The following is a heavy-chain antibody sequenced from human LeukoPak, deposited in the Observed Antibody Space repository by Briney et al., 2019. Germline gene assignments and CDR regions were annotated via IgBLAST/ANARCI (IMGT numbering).Heavy chain of an antibody. CDR3: TRERRGSYYAFES. J-gene: IGHJ4*01. Sequence: PGGSLRLSCAASGFSFSDYHMSWVRQAPGKGLEWISYITTSSSTNYADSVKGRFTISRDNAKNSVVLQMNSLRAEDTAVYYCTRERRGSYYAFESWGQGTLVSVSS. V-gene: IGHV3-11*05. CDR2: ITTSSST. CDR1: GFSFSDYH. D-gene: IGHD3-16*01.